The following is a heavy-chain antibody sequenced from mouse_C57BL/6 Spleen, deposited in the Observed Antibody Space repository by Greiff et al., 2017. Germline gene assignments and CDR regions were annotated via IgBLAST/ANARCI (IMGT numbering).Heavy chain of an antibody. CDR1: GFTFSSYG. V-gene: IGHV5-6*02. CDR2: ISSGGSYT. CDR3: ARRPGDYAMDY. J-gene: IGHJ4*01. Sequence: DVMLVESGGDLVKPGGSLKLSCAASGFTFSSYGMSWVRQTPDKRLEWVATISSGGSYTYYPDSVKGRFTISRDNAKNTLYLQMSSLKSEDTAMYYCARRPGDYAMDYWGQGTSVTVSS.